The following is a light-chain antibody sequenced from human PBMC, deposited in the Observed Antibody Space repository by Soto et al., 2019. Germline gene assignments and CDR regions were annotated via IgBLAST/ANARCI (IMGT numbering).Light chain of an antibody. J-gene: IGKJ4*01. Sequence: DVQMTQSPSSLSAFVGDRVTITCRASQGIAPYLAWFQQKPGKVPKLLIYATSTLQSGVPSRFSGSGSGTDFTLTINRLQPEDVGTYYCKKYNSAPLTFGGGTKVEIK. CDR2: ATS. CDR1: QGIAPY. CDR3: KKYNSAPLT. V-gene: IGKV1-27*01.